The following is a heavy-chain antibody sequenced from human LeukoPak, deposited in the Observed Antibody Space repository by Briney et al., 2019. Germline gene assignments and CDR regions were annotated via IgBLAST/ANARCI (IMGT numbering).Heavy chain of an antibody. V-gene: IGHV1-69*13. CDR2: IIPIFGTA. Sequence: SVKVSCKASGGTFSRYAISWVRQAPGQGLEWMGGIIPIFGTANYAQKCQGRVTITADESTSTAYMEVSSLRSEDTAVYYCARAYSGYDFFDYWGQGILVTVSS. CDR1: GGTFSRYA. D-gene: IGHD5-12*01. CDR3: ARAYSGYDFFDY. J-gene: IGHJ4*02.